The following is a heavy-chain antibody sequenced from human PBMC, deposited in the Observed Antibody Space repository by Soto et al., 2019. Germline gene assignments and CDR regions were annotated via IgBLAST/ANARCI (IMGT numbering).Heavy chain of an antibody. CDR2: INTGNGNT. CDR3: AKYSGGDAFDI. J-gene: IGHJ3*02. D-gene: IGHD5-12*01. Sequence: QVQLVQSGAEVKKPGASVKVSCKSSGYNFTNYAIHWVRQAPGERLDWMGWINTGNGNTKYSQKFQGRITITRDTAASTAYMELSSLRSEDTAVYYCAKYSGGDAFDIWGQGTMVSVSS. CDR1: GYNFTNYA. V-gene: IGHV1-3*04.